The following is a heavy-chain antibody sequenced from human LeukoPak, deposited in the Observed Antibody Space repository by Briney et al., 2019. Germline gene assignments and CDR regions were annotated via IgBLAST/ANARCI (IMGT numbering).Heavy chain of an antibody. CDR3: ARVAVAGNGYFDY. V-gene: IGHV6-1*01. CDR2: SYYRSKWYN. Sequence: SQTLSLTCAISGDSVSSNSAGWNWIRQSPSRGLEWLGRSYYRSKWYNDYAVSVKSRITINPDTSKNQFSLQLNSVTPEDTAVYYCARVAVAGNGYFDYWGQGTLVTVSS. D-gene: IGHD6-19*01. CDR1: GDSVSSNSAG. J-gene: IGHJ4*02.